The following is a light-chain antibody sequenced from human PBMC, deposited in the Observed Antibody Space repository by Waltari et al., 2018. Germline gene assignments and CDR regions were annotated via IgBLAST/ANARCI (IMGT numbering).Light chain of an antibody. CDR2: GNN. CDR1: RTTTGAGYH. J-gene: IGLJ2*01. V-gene: IGLV1-40*01. CDR3: QSYDRRLSVV. Sequence: QSALTQPPSVSGAPGQSIPIPSPWSRTTTGAGYHVPWYQQVPGTAPKLLLSGNNNRPSGVPDRFFGSKTGTSASLAITGLQAEDEADYYCQSYDRRLSVVFGGGTKLTVL.